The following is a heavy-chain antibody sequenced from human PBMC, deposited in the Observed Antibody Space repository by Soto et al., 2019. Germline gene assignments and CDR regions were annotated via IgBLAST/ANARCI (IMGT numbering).Heavy chain of an antibody. CDR2: TRNKANSYTT. CDR1: GFTFSDHH. V-gene: IGHV3-72*01. J-gene: IGHJ6*02. Sequence: EVQLVESGGGLVQPGGSLRLSCAASGFTFSDHHMDWVRQPPGKGLEWVGRTRNKANSYTTEYAASVKGRFTISRDDSKNSLYLQRNSLKTEDTAVYYCARSPAMDVWGQGTTVTVSS. CDR3: ARSPAMDV.